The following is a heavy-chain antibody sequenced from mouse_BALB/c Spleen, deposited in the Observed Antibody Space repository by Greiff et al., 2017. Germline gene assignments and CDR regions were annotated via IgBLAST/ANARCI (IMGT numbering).Heavy chain of an antibody. V-gene: IGHV5-12-2*01. J-gene: IGHJ3*01. D-gene: IGHD2-1*01. CDR3: ARPYGNYSWFAY. CDR1: GFTFSSYT. Sequence: EVQRVESGGGLVQPGGSLKLSCAASGFTFSSYTMSWVRQTPEKRLEWVAYISNGGGSTYYPDTVKGRFTISRDNAKNTLYLQMSSLKSEDTAMYYCARPYGNYSWFAYWGQGTLVTVSA. CDR2: ISNGGGST.